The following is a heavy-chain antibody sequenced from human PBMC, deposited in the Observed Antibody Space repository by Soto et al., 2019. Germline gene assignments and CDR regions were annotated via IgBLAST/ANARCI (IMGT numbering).Heavy chain of an antibody. J-gene: IGHJ6*02. D-gene: IGHD3-10*01. Sequence: PSETLSLTCTVSGGSITGYYWSWIRQPPGKGLEWIGYIYYTGSTDHNPSLKSRVTISLDTSKNQVSLQLTSVTAADTAVYYCARDFELLWFGESPSHYGMDVWGQGTTVTVSS. CDR1: GGSITGYY. V-gene: IGHV4-59*01. CDR2: IYYTGST. CDR3: ARDFELLWFGESPSHYGMDV.